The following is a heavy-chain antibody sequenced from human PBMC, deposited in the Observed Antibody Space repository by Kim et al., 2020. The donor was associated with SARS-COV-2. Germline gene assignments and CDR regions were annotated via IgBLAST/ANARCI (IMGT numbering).Heavy chain of an antibody. Sequence: SGPTLVKPTQTLTLTCTFSGFSLSTSGVGVGWIRQPPGKALEWLALIYWDDDKRYSPSLKSRLTITKDTSKNQVVLTMTNMDPVDTATYYCAHCHGDFWSGYNEGFDYWGQGTLVTVSS. CDR2: IYWDDDK. V-gene: IGHV2-5*02. CDR3: AHCHGDFWSGYNEGFDY. CDR1: GFSLSTSGVG. D-gene: IGHD3-3*01. J-gene: IGHJ4*02.